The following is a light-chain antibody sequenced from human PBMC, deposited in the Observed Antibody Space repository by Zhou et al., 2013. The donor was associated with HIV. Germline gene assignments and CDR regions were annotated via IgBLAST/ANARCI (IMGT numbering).Light chain of an antibody. J-gene: IGKJ1*01. CDR3: QQYGSSPRT. Sequence: EIVLTQSPGTLSLSPGERATLSCRASQSASSSLLAWYQQKPGQAPRLLIYGASSRGTGIPDRFSGSGSGTDFTLTISRLEPEDFAVYYCQQYGSSPRTFGQGTKVEIK. CDR2: GAS. CDR1: QSASSSL. V-gene: IGKV3-20*01.